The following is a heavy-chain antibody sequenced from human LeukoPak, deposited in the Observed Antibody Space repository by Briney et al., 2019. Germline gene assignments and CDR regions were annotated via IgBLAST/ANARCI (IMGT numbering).Heavy chain of an antibody. CDR1: GGTFSSYA. Sequence: ASVKVSCKASGGTFSSYAISWVRQAPGQGLEWMGWISGYNGAANYAQRFQDRITMTVDKSTTTVYMELNSLRSDDTAVYYCARTHDFWATRKGDYFDPWGQGTLVTVSS. J-gene: IGHJ4*02. CDR3: ARTHDFWATRKGDYFDP. V-gene: IGHV1-18*01. D-gene: IGHD3-3*01. CDR2: ISGYNGAA.